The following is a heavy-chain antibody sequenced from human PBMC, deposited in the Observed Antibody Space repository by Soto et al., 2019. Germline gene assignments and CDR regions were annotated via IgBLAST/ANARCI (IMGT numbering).Heavy chain of an antibody. CDR2: ISAYNGNT. Sequence: GASVKVSCKASGYTFTSYGISWVRQAPGQGLERMGWISAYNGNTNYAQKLQGRVTMTTDTSTSTAYMELRSLRSDDTAVYYCARDLVQLGYYYYGMDVWGQGTTVTVSS. D-gene: IGHD1-1*01. J-gene: IGHJ6*02. CDR3: ARDLVQLGYYYYGMDV. V-gene: IGHV1-18*01. CDR1: GYTFTSYG.